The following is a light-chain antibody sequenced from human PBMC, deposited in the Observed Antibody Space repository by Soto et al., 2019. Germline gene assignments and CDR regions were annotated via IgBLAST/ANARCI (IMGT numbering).Light chain of an antibody. V-gene: IGKV3-20*01. CDR3: QQYGSSLIT. J-gene: IGKJ5*01. CDR2: PAS. CDR1: QSVSRNF. Sequence: ENVLTQSPGTLSLSPGERARLSCRASQSVSRNFLAWYQQKPGQGPRLLIFPASSTTTGVPARFSASGSGTEFTLTISGLQSEDFAVYYCQQYGSSLITFGQGTRLEI.